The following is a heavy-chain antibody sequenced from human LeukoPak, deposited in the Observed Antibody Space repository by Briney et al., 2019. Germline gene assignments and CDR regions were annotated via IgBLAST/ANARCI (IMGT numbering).Heavy chain of an antibody. CDR3: AKRYNSEYLAPVQN. J-gene: IGHJ4*02. Sequence: PGKSLRLSCAASGFAFSSYGMHWVRQAPGKGLEWVAVTWYDGRNNYYAASVKGRFTISRDDSKTTVYLLMNSLRAEDTAVYYCAKRYNSEYLAPVQNWGQGTLVTVSS. V-gene: IGHV3-33*06. D-gene: IGHD1-1*01. CDR2: TWYDGRNN. CDR1: GFAFSSYG.